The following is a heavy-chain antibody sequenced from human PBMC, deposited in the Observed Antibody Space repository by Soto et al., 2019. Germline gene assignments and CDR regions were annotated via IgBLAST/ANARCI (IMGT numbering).Heavy chain of an antibody. CDR1: GFTFSNYA. V-gene: IGHV3-30-3*01. D-gene: IGHD2-2*01. CDR2: TSYDGSNK. Sequence: VQLVESGGGVVQPGRSLRLSCAASGFTFSNYAMHWVRQAPGKGLEWVAVTSYDGSNKYYADSVKGRFTISRDNSKNTLYLQMNSLRPEDTAVYYCARDQRHYASGDYWGQGTLVTVSS. CDR3: ARDQRHYASGDY. J-gene: IGHJ4*02.